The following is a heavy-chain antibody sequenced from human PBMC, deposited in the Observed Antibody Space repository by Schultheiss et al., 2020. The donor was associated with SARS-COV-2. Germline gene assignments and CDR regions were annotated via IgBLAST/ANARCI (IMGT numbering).Heavy chain of an antibody. CDR1: GFTFSNYG. CDR3: AKSRIMATYYYYGMDV. J-gene: IGHJ6*02. D-gene: IGHD2-8*01. Sequence: GGSLRLSCAASGFTFSNYGMHWVRQAPGKGLQWVANIKQDGSEKYYMDSVKGRFTISRDNAKNSLYLQMNSLKADDTAIYYCAKSRIMATYYYYGMDVWGQGTTVTVSS. CDR2: IKQDGSEK. V-gene: IGHV3-7*03.